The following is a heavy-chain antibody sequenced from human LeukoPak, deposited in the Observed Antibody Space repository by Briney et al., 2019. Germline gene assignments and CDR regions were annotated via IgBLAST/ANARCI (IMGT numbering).Heavy chain of an antibody. V-gene: IGHV4-38-2*02. J-gene: IGHJ5*02. D-gene: IGHD2-2*01. CDR2: IYHDGGA. CDR3: ARDPRWLTPDCTSLSCYENYFDP. Sequence: SETLSLTCTVSGYSINNGYQWAWIRQSPGRGLEWIGSIYHDGGAHYNPSLSSRVVISVDTSDNQFSLRLSSVTVADTAVYYCARDPRWLTPDCTSLSCYENYFDPWGRGTLVTVFS. CDR1: GYSINNGYQ.